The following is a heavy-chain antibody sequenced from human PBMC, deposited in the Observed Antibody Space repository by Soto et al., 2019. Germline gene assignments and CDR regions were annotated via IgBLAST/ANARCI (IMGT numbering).Heavy chain of an antibody. CDR3: ARDQRPLGLRGLLRTPPDY. J-gene: IGHJ4*02. Sequence: SETLSLTCAVYGGSFSGYYWSWIRQPPGKGLEWIGEINHSGSTNYNPSLKSRVTISVDTSKNQFSLKLSSVTAADTAVYYCARDQRPLGLRGLLRTPPDYWGQGTLVTVSS. CDR1: GGSFSGYY. CDR2: INHSGST. D-gene: IGHD4-17*01. V-gene: IGHV4-34*01.